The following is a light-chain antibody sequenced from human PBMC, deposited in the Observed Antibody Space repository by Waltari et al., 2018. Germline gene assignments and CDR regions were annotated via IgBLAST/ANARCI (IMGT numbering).Light chain of an antibody. J-gene: IGKJ4*01. V-gene: IGKV3-11*01. Sequence: EIVLTLSPATLSLSPGERATLSCRASQSVRTYFAWYQHRPGQAPRLLIYAASNRATDVPARFSGSGSGTDFTLAISSLQSEDLAVYYCQERSNWPGGAFGGGTKVEIK. CDR3: QERSNWPGGA. CDR1: QSVRTY. CDR2: AAS.